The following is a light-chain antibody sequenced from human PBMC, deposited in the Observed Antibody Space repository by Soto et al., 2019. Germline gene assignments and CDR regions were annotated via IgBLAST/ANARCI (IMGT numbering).Light chain of an antibody. J-gene: IGKJ5*01. V-gene: IGKV3-20*01. CDR3: QVYGPSPPIT. Sequence: VLTQSPGTLPFSPGERAALSCRGSQIVYGRQLAWYQHKPGQAPRLLMYGVSSRATGIPDRFTSSGGGADFTLPISRLEPEDFSVYYCQVYGPSPPITFGQGTRLEI. CDR2: GVS. CDR1: QIVYGRQ.